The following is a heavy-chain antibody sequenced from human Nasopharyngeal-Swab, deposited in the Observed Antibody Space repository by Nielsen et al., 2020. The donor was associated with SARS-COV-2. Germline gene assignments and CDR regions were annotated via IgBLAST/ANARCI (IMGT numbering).Heavy chain of an antibody. CDR3: ARRGYSGYEYYGMDV. CDR1: GYSFTSYW. D-gene: IGHD5-12*01. V-gene: IGHV5-51*01. Sequence: TVSCKGSGYSFTSYWIGWVRQMPGKGLEWMGIIYPGDSDTRYSPSFQGQVTISADKSISTAYLQWSSLKASDTAMYYCARRGYSGYEYYGMDVWGQGTTVTVSS. J-gene: IGHJ6*02. CDR2: IYPGDSDT.